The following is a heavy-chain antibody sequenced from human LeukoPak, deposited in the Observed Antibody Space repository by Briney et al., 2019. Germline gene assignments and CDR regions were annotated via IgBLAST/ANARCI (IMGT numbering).Heavy chain of an antibody. CDR1: GGTFSSYA. D-gene: IGHD5-12*01. J-gene: IGHJ3*02. V-gene: IGHV1-69*05. Sequence: ASVKVSCKASGGTFSSYAISWVRQAPGQGLEWMGGIIPIFGTANYAQKFQGRVTITTDESTSTAYMELGSLRSEDTAVYYCARELYSGYSPRHYDAFDIWGQGTMVTVSS. CDR3: ARELYSGYSPRHYDAFDI. CDR2: IIPIFGTA.